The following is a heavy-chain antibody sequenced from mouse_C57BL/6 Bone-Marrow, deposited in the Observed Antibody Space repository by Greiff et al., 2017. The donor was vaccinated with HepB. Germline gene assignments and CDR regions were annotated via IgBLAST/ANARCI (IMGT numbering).Heavy chain of an antibody. CDR1: GYTFTSYW. CDR3: APALYL. V-gene: IGHV1-74*01. Sequence: QVQLQQPGAELVKPGASVKVSCKASGYTFTSYWMHWVKQRPGQGLEWLGRIHPSDSDTNYNQKFKGKARLTVDKSSSTAYMQLSSLTTDDSAVYYCAPALYLWGTGTTVTVSS. D-gene: IGHD1-1*01. J-gene: IGHJ1*03. CDR2: IHPSDSDT.